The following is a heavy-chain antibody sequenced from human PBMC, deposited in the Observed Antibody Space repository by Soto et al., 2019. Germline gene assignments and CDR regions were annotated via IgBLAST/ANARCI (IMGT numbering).Heavy chain of an antibody. D-gene: IGHD3-16*01. CDR3: ARDFLRGMDV. J-gene: IGHJ6*02. CDR1: GDSVSSNSAA. CDR2: XXYXSXXXN. V-gene: IGHV6-1*01. Sequence: SQTLSLTCAISGDSVSSNSAAWNWIRQSPSRGLEWXGRXXYXSXXXNXXAVSVKSRITINPDTSKNQFSLQLNSVTPEDTAVYYCARDFLRGMDVWGQGTTVTASS.